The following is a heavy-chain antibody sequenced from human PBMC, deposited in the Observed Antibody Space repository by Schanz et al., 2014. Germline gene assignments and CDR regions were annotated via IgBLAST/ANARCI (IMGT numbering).Heavy chain of an antibody. D-gene: IGHD3-10*01. Sequence: EMQLLESGGGLIQPGGSLRLSCAASGFTFSSYAMSWVRQAPGKGLEWVSAISGSGGSTYYADSVKGRFTISRDNSKNTLYLQMNSLRAEDTGVYYCAKGRFGEISAIDIWGQGTMVTVSS. CDR3: AKGRFGEISAIDI. CDR1: GFTFSSYA. J-gene: IGHJ3*02. V-gene: IGHV3-23*01. CDR2: ISGSGGST.